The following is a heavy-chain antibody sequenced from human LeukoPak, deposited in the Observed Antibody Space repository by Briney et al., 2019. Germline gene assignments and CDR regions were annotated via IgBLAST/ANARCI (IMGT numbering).Heavy chain of an antibody. V-gene: IGHV3-7*01. CDR2: IKQDGSEK. CDR1: GFTFSSYW. Sequence: PGGSLRLSCAASGFTFSSYWMSWVRQAPGKGLEWVAYIKQDGSEKYFVDSVKGRFTIPRDNAKNSLYLQMNSLRAEDTAVYYCARDRSRGWSLVSDYWGQGTLVTVSS. CDR3: ARDRSRGWSLVSDY. J-gene: IGHJ4*02. D-gene: IGHD3-10*01.